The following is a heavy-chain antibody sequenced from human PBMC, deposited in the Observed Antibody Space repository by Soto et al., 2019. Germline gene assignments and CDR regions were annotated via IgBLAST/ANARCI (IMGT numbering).Heavy chain of an antibody. Sequence: EVQLVQSGGGLVQSGGSLRLSCVGSGFTFTSHAINWVRQAPGKGLEWLAYISGDGSAIFEADSVKGRFAVSRDNDKNSLYLQMNSLRDEATAVYYCARDSGYEYRLDFWGQGILVTVSS. CDR3: ARDSGYEYRLDF. CDR2: ISGDGSAI. J-gene: IGHJ4*02. CDR1: GFTFTSHA. D-gene: IGHD5-12*01. V-gene: IGHV3-48*02.